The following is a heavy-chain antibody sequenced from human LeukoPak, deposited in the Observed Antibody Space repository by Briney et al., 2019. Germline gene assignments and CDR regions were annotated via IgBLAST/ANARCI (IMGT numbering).Heavy chain of an antibody. V-gene: IGHV3-23*01. CDR2: ISDDSSFT. D-gene: IGHD5-12*01. J-gene: IGHJ4*02. CDR1: GFTFDDYA. Sequence: GGSLRLSCAASGFTFDDYAMAWVRQAPGKGLECVSIISDDSSFTYYLDSVKGRSTIFRDNSKNTLYLHMNSLKAEDTAVYYCAKGRCSGPGCDSFDYWGQGTLVTVSS. CDR3: AKGRCSGPGCDSFDY.